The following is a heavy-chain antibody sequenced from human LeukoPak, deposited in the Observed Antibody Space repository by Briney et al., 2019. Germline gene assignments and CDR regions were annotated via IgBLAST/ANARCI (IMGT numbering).Heavy chain of an antibody. J-gene: IGHJ3*02. D-gene: IGHD5-18*01. CDR1: GGSISSYY. V-gene: IGHV4-4*07. CDR2: IYTSGST. CDR3: ARSGMVTHAFDM. Sequence: SETLSLTCSVSGGSISSYYWSWIRQPAGRGLEWIGRIYTSGSTNYNPSLKSRVTMSVDTSKNQFSRKLSSVTAADTAVYYCARSGMVTHAFDMWGQGTMVTVSS.